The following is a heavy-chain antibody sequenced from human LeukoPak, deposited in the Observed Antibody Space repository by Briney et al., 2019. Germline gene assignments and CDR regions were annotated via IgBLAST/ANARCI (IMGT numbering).Heavy chain of an antibody. D-gene: IGHD2-8*02. CDR3: ATYRQVLLPFES. CDR1: GFTFSTFA. CDR2: IFPSGGEI. J-gene: IGHJ4*02. Sequence: GGSLRLSCEASGFTFSTFAMIGVRQPPGKGLEWVSSIFPSGGEIHYADSVRGRFTISRDNSKSTLSLQMNSLRAEDTAIYYCATYRQVLLPFESWGQGTLVTVSS. V-gene: IGHV3-23*01.